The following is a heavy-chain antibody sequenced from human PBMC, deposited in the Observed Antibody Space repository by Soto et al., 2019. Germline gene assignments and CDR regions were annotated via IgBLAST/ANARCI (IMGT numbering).Heavy chain of an antibody. CDR3: ARDKITGLFDY. CDR1: GGSFSGYY. J-gene: IGHJ4*02. CDR2: INHSGST. Sequence: PSATLSLTCAVYGGSFSGYYWTWIRQPPGTGLEWIGEINHSGSTNYNPSLKSRVTISVDTSKNQFSLKLTSVTAADTAVYYCARDKITGLFDYWGQGTLVTV. V-gene: IGHV4-34*01. D-gene: IGHD2-8*02.